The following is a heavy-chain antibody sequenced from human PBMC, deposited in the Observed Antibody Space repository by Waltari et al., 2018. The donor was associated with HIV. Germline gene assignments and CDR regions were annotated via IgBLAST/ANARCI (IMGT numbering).Heavy chain of an antibody. J-gene: IGHJ5*02. D-gene: IGHD2-2*01. Sequence: QVQLQQWGAGLLKPSETLSLTCAVYGGSFSGYYWSWIRQPPGKGLEWIGEINHSGSTNYNPSLKSRVTISVDTSKNQFSLKLSSVTAADTAVYYCARGRIVVVPAAMGVNWFDPWGQGTLVTVSS. CDR3: ARGRIVVVPAAMGVNWFDP. V-gene: IGHV4-34*01. CDR2: INHSGST. CDR1: GGSFSGYY.